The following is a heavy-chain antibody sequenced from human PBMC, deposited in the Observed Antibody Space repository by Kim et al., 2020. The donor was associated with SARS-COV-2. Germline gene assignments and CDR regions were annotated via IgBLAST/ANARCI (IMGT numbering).Heavy chain of an antibody. Sequence: GGSLRLSCAASGFTFSSYSMNWVRQAPGKGLEWVSSISSSSSYIYYADSVKGRFTISRDNAKNSLYLQMNSLRAEDTAVYYCARDKVFPGMGAFDIWGQGTMVTVSS. CDR2: ISSSSSYI. V-gene: IGHV3-21*01. CDR3: ARDKVFPGMGAFDI. D-gene: IGHD2-8*01. CDR1: GFTFSSYS. J-gene: IGHJ3*02.